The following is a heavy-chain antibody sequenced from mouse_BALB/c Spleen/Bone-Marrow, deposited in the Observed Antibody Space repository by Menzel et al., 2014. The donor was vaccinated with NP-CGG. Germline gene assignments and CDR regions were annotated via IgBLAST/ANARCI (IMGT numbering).Heavy chain of an antibody. CDR3: ARGRFAY. CDR2: INPNIGGT. J-gene: IGHJ3*01. CDR1: GYTFTEYT. Sequence: VQLKHSGPELVKPGASVKLSCTTSGYTFTEYTIHWVKQSHGKSLEWIGNINPNIGGTTYNQKFKGKATLTVDMSSSTAYMDLRSLTSEYSAVYYCARGRFAYWGQAALITVS. V-gene: IGHV1-18*01.